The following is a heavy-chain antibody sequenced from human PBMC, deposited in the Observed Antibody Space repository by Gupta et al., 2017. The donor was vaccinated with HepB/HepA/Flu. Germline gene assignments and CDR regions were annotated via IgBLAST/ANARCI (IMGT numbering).Heavy chain of an antibody. D-gene: IGHD3-22*01. J-gene: IGHJ2*01. Sequence: EVQLVESGGGLVQPGGSLRLSCAASGFTFSSYEMNWVGQAPGKGLEWVSYISSSGSTIYYADSVKGRFTISRDNAKNSLYLQMNSLRAEDTAVYYCARDRYRVVAPPWYFDLWGRGTLVTVSS. CDR3: ARDRYRVVAPPWYFDL. V-gene: IGHV3-48*03. CDR1: GFTFSSYE. CDR2: ISSSGSTI.